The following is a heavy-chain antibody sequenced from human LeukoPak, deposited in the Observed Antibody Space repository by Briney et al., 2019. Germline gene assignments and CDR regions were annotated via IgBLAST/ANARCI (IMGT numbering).Heavy chain of an antibody. CDR2: INPNSGGT. V-gene: IGHV1-2*02. CDR1: GYTFTGYY. CDR3: ARVHGPIAAAGTGWFDP. J-gene: IGHJ5*02. D-gene: IGHD6-13*01. Sequence: GASVKVSCKASGYTFTGYYMHWVRQAPGQGLEWMGWINPNSGGTNYAQKFQGMVTMTRDTSISTAYMELSRLRSDDTAVYYCARVHGPIAAAGTGWFDPWGQGTLVTVSS.